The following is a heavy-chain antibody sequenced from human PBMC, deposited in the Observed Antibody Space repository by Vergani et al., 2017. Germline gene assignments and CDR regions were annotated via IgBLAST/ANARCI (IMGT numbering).Heavy chain of an antibody. CDR3: ARDLYDISAY. CDR1: GFTFDDYA. D-gene: IGHD3-9*01. CDR2: ISWNSGSI. J-gene: IGHJ4*02. V-gene: IGHV3-9*01. Sequence: EVQLVESGGGLVQPGRSLRLSCAASGFTFDDYAMHWVRQAPGKGLEWVSGISWNSGSIGYADSVKGRFTISRDNAKNSLYLQMNSLRAEDTAVYYCARDLYDISAYWGQGTLVTVSS.